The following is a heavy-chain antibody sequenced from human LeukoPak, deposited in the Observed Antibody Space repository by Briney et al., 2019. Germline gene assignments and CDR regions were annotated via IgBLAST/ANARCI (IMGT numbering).Heavy chain of an antibody. V-gene: IGHV1-46*01. CDR2: INPSGGST. CDR1: GYTFTSYY. CDR3: ARGLYSSSSIMVGGTSSYYFDY. Sequence: GASVKVSCKASGYTFTSYYMHWVRQAPGQGLEWMGIINPSGGSTSYAQKFQGRVTMTRDTSTSTVYMELSSLRSEDTAVYYCARGLYSSSSIMVGGTSSYYFDYWGQGTLVTVSS. J-gene: IGHJ4*02. D-gene: IGHD6-6*01.